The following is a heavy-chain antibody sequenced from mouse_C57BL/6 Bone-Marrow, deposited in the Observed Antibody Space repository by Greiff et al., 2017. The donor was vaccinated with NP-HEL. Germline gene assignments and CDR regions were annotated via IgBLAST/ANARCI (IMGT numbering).Heavy chain of an antibody. V-gene: IGHV3-6*01. CDR2: ISYDGSN. CDR1: GYSITSGYY. Sequence: VQLVESGPGLVKPSQSLSLTCSVTGYSITSGYYWNWIRQFPGNKLEWMGYISYDGSNNYNPSLKNRISITRDTSKNQFFLKLNSVTTEDTATYYCARDAGFAYWGQGTLVTVSA. J-gene: IGHJ3*01. CDR3: ARDAGFAY.